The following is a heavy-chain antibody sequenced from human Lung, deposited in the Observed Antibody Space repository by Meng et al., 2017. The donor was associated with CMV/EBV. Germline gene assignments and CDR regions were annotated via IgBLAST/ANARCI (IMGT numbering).Heavy chain of an antibody. V-gene: IGHV3-48*03. CDR1: GFIFSAYE. CDR2: IHARGHIV. J-gene: IGHJ6*02. CDR3: ARRLPYYGMDV. Sequence: GESXKISCAASGFIFSAYEIIWVRQAPGKGLEWVSYIHARGHIVHYADFVNGRFTISRDSAKNSVDLQMSSLRVEDTAVYYCARRLPYYGMDVSGQGPTVTVSS.